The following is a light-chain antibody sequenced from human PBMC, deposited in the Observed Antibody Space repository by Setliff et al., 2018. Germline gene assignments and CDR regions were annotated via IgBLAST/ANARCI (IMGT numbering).Light chain of an antibody. CDR1: SSDVGGYKY. CDR2: EVS. CDR3: FSYASSGSYV. J-gene: IGLJ1*01. V-gene: IGLV2-8*01. Sequence: PGQSVTISCTGSSSDVGGYKYVSWYQQHPGKAPKLMIYEVSKRPSGVPDRFSGSKSGNTASLTVSGLQAEDEADYYCFSYASSGSYVFGTGTKVTVL.